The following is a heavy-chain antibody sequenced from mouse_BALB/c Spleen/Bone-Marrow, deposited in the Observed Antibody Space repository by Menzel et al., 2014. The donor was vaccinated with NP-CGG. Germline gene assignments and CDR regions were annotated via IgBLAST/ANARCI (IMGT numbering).Heavy chain of an antibody. D-gene: IGHD2-14*01. V-gene: IGHV3-8*02. CDR3: ARYRYDYAMDY. CDR2: ISYSGST. Sequence: EVKLVESGPSLVKPSQTLSLTCSVTGDSTTSGYWNWIRKFPGNKLEYMGYISYSGSTYYNPSLKSRISITRDTSKNQYYLQLNSVTTEDTATYYCARYRYDYAMDYWGQGTSVTVSS. CDR1: GDSTTSGY. J-gene: IGHJ4*01.